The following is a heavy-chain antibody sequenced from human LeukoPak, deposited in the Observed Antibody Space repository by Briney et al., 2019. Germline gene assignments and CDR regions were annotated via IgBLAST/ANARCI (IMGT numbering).Heavy chain of an antibody. Sequence: PGGSLRLSCAASGFPFDHYGMSWVRQAPGKGLEWVSGIDWNGANTAYADSVKGRLTISRDNANNFLYLQMNSLRAEDTALYYCAREEEYSSSLRYFQHWGQGTLVTVFS. V-gene: IGHV3-20*04. J-gene: IGHJ1*01. CDR3: AREEEYSSSLRYFQH. CDR1: GFPFDHYG. D-gene: IGHD6-13*01. CDR2: IDWNGANT.